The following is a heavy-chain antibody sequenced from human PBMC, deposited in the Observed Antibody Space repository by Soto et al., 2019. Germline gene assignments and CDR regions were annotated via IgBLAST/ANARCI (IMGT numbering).Heavy chain of an antibody. V-gene: IGHV1-69*13. J-gene: IGHJ6*02. D-gene: IGHD6-6*01. Sequence: ASVKVSCKAPGGTLNTYAISWVRQAPGQGLEWMGRIIPIFGTANFAQKFQDRVTITADESTSTAYMELNTLRPEDTAVYYCARDDPPIGSSPRYYLGMDVWGQGTTVTVSS. CDR2: IIPIFGTA. CDR1: GGTLNTYA. CDR3: ARDDPPIGSSPRYYLGMDV.